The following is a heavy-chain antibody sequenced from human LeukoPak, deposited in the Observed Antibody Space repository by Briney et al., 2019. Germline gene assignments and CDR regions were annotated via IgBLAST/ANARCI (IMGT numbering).Heavy chain of an antibody. CDR1: GFTFSNYG. Sequence: GGSLRLSCAASGFTFSNYGIHWVRQAPGKGLEWVAFIRNDGSDKYYADSLKGRFTISRDNSKNTLFLQMNSLRAEDTAVYYCAKPPVDLNCYYYYSMDVWGKGTTVTVSS. CDR2: IRNDGSDK. J-gene: IGHJ6*03. CDR3: AKPPVDLNCYYYYSMDV. D-gene: IGHD5-24*01. V-gene: IGHV3-30*02.